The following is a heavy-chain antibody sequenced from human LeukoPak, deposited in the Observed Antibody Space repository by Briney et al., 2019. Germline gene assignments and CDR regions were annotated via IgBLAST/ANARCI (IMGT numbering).Heavy chain of an antibody. D-gene: IGHD6-19*01. V-gene: IGHV3-7*01. CDR1: GFTFSSYW. CDR2: IKQDGSEK. Sequence: PGGSLRLSCAASGFTFSSYWMSWVRQAPGKGLEWVANIKQDGSEKYYVDSVKGRFTISRDNAKNSLYLQMNSLRAEDTAVYYCARIRARPFGSSSGQPAYYYYGMDVWGQGTTVIVSS. CDR3: ARIRARPFGSSSGQPAYYYYGMDV. J-gene: IGHJ6*02.